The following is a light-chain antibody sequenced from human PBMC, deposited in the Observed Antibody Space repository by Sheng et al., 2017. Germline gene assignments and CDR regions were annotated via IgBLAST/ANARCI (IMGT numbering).Light chain of an antibody. V-gene: IGKV1-33*01. Sequence: DIPMTQSPSSLSASVGDRVTITCQATQPITNSLNWYHQKPGKAPNLLIYDASTLESGVPGRFAGRRSGTDFTFTISSLQPEDVGTYYCQQYRTFGQGTKVGNQT. CDR3: QQYRT. CDR2: DAS. J-gene: IGKJ1*01. CDR1: QPITNS.